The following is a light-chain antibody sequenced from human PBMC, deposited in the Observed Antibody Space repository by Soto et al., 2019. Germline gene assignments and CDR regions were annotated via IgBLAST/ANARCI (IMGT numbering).Light chain of an antibody. J-gene: IGKJ4*01. CDR1: QSCNSN. CDR3: QQYNFWPPLT. Sequence: EIVMTQSPATLSVSPGERATLSCRASQSCNSNFAWYLQKPCQAPRLLISDASTSATGVPARFSGSGSGTEFTLTISSLQSEDSGIYYCQQYNFWPPLTFGGGTKVEIK. CDR2: DAS. V-gene: IGKV3-15*01.